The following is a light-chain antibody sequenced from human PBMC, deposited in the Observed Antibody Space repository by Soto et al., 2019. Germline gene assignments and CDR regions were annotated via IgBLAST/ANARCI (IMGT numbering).Light chain of an antibody. CDR3: AAWDDSLSGVV. Sequence: QPVLTQPPSASGTPGQRVTISCSGSSSNIGSNFVYWYQQFPGTAPKLLIYRNNLRPSGVPDRFSGSKSGTSASLAFSGLRSEDDADYYCAAWDDSLSGVVFGGGTKVTVL. CDR1: SSNIGSNF. J-gene: IGLJ2*01. CDR2: RNN. V-gene: IGLV1-47*01.